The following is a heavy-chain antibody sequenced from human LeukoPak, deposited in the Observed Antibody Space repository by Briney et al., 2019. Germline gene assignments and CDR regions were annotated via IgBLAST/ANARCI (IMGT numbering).Heavy chain of an antibody. Sequence: GGSLRLSCAASGFTFSSYAMSWVRQAPGKGLEWVSAISSSGGSTYYADSVKGRFTISRDNSKNTLYLQMNSLRAEDTAVYYCAKDQASYYYYGMDVWGQGTTVTVSS. V-gene: IGHV3-23*01. CDR2: ISSSGGST. CDR3: AKDQASYYYYGMDV. J-gene: IGHJ6*02. CDR1: GFTFSSYA.